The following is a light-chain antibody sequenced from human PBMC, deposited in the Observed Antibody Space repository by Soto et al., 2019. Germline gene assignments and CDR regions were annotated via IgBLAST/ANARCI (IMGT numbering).Light chain of an antibody. CDR3: QQYNDWPWT. J-gene: IGKJ1*01. V-gene: IGKV3-15*01. CDR2: GAS. Sequence: EVVMTQSPATLSVSPGERATLSCSASQSVSSNLAWYQVNPGQAPRLLIYGASARATGIPARFSGSGSGTEFTLTISSLPSEDFAVYYCQQYNDWPWTFGQGTKV. CDR1: QSVSSN.